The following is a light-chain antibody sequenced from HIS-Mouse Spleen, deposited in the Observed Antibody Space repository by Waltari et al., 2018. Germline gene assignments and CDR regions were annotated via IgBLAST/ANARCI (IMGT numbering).Light chain of an antibody. CDR2: EDS. CDR1: ALPKKY. CDR3: YSTDSSGNHRV. Sequence: SYELTQPPSVSVSPGQTARITCSGDALPKKYAYWYQQKSGQAPGLVIDEDSKRPSGIPEGFSGSSSGTMATLTISGAQVEDEADYYCYSTDSSGNHRVFGGGTKLTVL. V-gene: IGLV3-10*01. J-gene: IGLJ2*01.